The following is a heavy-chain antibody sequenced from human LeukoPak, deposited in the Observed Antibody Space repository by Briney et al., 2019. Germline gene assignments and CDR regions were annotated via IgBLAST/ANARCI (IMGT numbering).Heavy chain of an antibody. D-gene: IGHD3-10*01. V-gene: IGHV4-61*02. CDR2: IYTSGST. Sequence: SETLSLTCTVSGGSISSGSYYWSWIRQPAGKGLEWIGRIYTSGSTNYNPSLKSRVTISVDTSKNQFSLKLGSVTAADTAVYYCARAVGSGSEGWFDPWGQGTLVTVSS. J-gene: IGHJ5*02. CDR1: GGSISSGSYY. CDR3: ARAVGSGSEGWFDP.